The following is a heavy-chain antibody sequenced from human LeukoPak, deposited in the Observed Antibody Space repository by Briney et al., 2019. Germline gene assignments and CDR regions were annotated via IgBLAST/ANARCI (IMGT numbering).Heavy chain of an antibody. CDR1: GFTFSSYG. J-gene: IGHJ4*02. V-gene: IGHV3-30*18. Sequence: GGSLRLSCAASGFTFSSYGMHWVRQAPGKGLEWVAVISYDGSNKYYADSVKGRFTISRDNSKNTLYLQMNSLRAEDTAVYYCAKVGGKGNYYSKHFDYWGQGTLVTVSS. CDR2: ISYDGSNK. D-gene: IGHD3-10*01. CDR3: AKVGGKGNYYSKHFDY.